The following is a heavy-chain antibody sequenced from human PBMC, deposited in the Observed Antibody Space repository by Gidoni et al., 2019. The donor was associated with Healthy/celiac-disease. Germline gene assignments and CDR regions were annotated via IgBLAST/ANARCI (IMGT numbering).Heavy chain of an antibody. V-gene: IGHV4-39*01. CDR2: IYYSGST. J-gene: IGHJ6*02. CDR1: GGSISSSSYY. Sequence: QLQLQESGPGLVKPSETLSLTCTVSGGSISSSSYYWGWIRPPPGKGLEWIGSIYYSGSTYYNPSLKSRVTISVDTSKNQFSLKLSSVTAADTAVYYCRGIFRFDGMDVWGQGTTVTVSS. D-gene: IGHD6-13*01. CDR3: RGIFRFDGMDV.